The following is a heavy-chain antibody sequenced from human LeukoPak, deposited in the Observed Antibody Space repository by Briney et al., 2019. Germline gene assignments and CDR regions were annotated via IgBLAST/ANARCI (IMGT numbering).Heavy chain of an antibody. CDR1: GFTFSNYA. J-gene: IGHJ4*02. Sequence: GGSLRLSCAASGFTFSNYAMHWVRQAPGKGLEYVSGISSNGGSTFYASSVKGRFTISRDNSKNTLYLQMGSLRAEDTAVYYCARVGGTAAGTDYFDYWGQGTLVTVSS. CDR2: ISSNGGST. V-gene: IGHV3-64*01. D-gene: IGHD6-13*01. CDR3: ARVGGTAAGTDYFDY.